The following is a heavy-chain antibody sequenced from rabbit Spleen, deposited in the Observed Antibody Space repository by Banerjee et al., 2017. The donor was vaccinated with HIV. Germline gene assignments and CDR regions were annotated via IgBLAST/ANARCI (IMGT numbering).Heavy chain of an antibody. J-gene: IGHJ4*01. CDR3: AREVLYAAYAGFGDATIYYFDL. Sequence: QEQLEESGRGLVRPEGSLTLTCKASGFDFSDRDVMCWVRQAPGKGLEWIGCIYTGSSGSTYYASWAKGRFTISKTSSTTVTLQMTSVTAADTATYFCAREVLYAAYAGFGDATIYYFDLWGQGTLVTVS. CDR2: IYTGSSGST. V-gene: IGHV1S45*01. D-gene: IGHD6-1*01. CDR1: GFDFSDRDV.